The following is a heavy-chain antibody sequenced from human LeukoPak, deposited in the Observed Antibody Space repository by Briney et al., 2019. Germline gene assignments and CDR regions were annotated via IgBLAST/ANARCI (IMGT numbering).Heavy chain of an antibody. CDR1: HYSIDSGYY. V-gene: IGHV4-38-2*02. J-gene: IGHJ4*02. CDR2: VYHSGST. Sequence: SETLSLTCTVSHYSIDSGYYWGWIRQPPGKGLEWIGTVYHSGSTYYNPSLKSRVTISEDTSKNQSSLKLNSVTAADTAVYYCARAVGSFDWLPLFDYWGQGTLVTVSS. CDR3: ARAVGSFDWLPLFDY. D-gene: IGHD3-9*01.